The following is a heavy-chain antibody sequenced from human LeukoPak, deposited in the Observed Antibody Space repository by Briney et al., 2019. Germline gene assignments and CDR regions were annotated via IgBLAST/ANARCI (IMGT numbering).Heavy chain of an antibody. V-gene: IGHV1-18*01. CDR3: ARVPDCSGGSCYSDI. CDR1: GYTFTSYG. D-gene: IGHD2-15*01. CDR2: ISAYNGNT. J-gene: IGHJ3*02. Sequence: ASVKVSCKASGYTFTSYGIGWVRQAPGQGLEWMGWISAYNGNTNYAQKLQGRVTMTTDTSTSTAYMELRSLRSDDTAVYYCARVPDCSGGSCYSDIWGQGTMVTVSS.